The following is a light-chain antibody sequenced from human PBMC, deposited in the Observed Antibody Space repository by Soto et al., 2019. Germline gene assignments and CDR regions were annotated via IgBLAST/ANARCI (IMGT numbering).Light chain of an antibody. J-gene: IGLJ2*01. V-gene: IGLV1-40*01. CDR3: QSYDISLSVVV. CDR1: RSNIGAGYD. Sequence: QSVLTQPPSVSGAPGQRVTISCTGSRSNIGAGYDVHWYQQLPGTAPKLRIDGNSNRPSGVPDRFSGSKSGTSASLAITGLQAEDESDYYCQSYDISLSVVVFGGGTKLTVL. CDR2: GNS.